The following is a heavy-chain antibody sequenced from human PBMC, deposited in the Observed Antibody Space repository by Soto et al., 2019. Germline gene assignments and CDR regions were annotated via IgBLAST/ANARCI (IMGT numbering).Heavy chain of an antibody. V-gene: IGHV4-34*01. Sequence: SEALSVTCADFSASRGDHCWAWICQSPDKGLEWIGEVHPSGSTDYNPSLKSRLTLSLDTSKNQFSLKVASVTAADTAVYFCARGKPSGYRFGPRNFFYYGLDVWGPQTTVTVSS. CDR2: VHPSGST. D-gene: IGHD5-18*01. CDR3: ARGKPSGYRFGPRNFFYYGLDV. CDR1: SASRGDHC. J-gene: IGHJ6*02.